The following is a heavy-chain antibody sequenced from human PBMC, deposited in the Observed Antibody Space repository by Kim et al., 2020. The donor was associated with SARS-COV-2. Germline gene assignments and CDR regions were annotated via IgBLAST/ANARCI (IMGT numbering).Heavy chain of an antibody. CDR3: ARDGVAPGLYFDY. CDR2: IKQDGGEK. V-gene: IGHV3-7*03. D-gene: IGHD6-13*01. J-gene: IGHJ4*02. CDR1: GFIFTDYW. Sequence: GGSLRLSCAVSGFIFTDYWMNWVRQAPGKGLEWVASIKQDGGEKYYGDSVKGRFIISRDNAKNSLYLQMNSLRVDDTALYYCARDGVAPGLYFDYCGQG.